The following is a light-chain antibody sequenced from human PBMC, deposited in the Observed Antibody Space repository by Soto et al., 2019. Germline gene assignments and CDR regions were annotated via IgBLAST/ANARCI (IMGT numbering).Light chain of an antibody. Sequence: SALTQPPSVSGSPGQSVTISCTGTRSDVGSHNRVSWYQQPPGTAPKLMIYEVSNRPSGVPDRFSGSKSGNTASLTISGLQAEDEADYYCSLYTSSSTVVFGTGTKVTVL. CDR2: EVS. V-gene: IGLV2-18*01. J-gene: IGLJ1*01. CDR1: RSDVGSHNR. CDR3: SLYTSSSTVV.